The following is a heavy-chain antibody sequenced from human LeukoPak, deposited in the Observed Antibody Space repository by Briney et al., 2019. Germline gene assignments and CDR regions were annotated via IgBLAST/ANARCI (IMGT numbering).Heavy chain of an antibody. CDR3: ARARSGSYGKYGMVV. CDR1: GYIFTNYD. CDR2: MNANSGNT. Sequence: ASVKVSCKAYGYIFTNYDINWVRQATGQGLEWMGWMNANSGNTGYTQKFQGRVTMTRNTSISSAYMELSSLRSEDTAVYYCARARSGSYGKYGMVVWGQGTSVTVSS. D-gene: IGHD1-26*01. J-gene: IGHJ6*02. V-gene: IGHV1-8*01.